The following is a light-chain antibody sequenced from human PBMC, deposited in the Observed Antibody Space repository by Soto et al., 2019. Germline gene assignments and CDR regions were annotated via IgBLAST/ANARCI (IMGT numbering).Light chain of an antibody. V-gene: IGKV3-20*01. CDR1: QSVSNSY. CDR3: QQYGRSPGLFP. CDR2: DAS. Sequence: EIVLTQSPGTLSLSPGERATLSCRASQSVSNSYLAWYQQKPGQPPRLLIYDASSRATGIPDRFSGSGSGTDFTLTISRLEPEDFAVYYCQQYGRSPGLFPFVPGTKVDIK. J-gene: IGKJ3*01.